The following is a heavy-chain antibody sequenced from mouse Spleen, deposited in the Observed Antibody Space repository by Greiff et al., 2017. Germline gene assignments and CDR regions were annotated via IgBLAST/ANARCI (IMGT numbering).Heavy chain of an antibody. CDR1: GFNIKNTY. D-gene: IGHD1-1*01. J-gene: IGHJ4*01. CDR2: IDPANGNT. CDR3: AEGRDYYAMDY. V-gene: IGHV14-3*01. Sequence: VQLQQSVAELVRPGASVKLSCTASGFNIKNTYMYWVKQRPEQGLEWIGRIDPANGNTKYAPKFQGKATITADASSSTAYLQLSSLTSEDTAIYYCAEGRDYYAMDYWGQGTSVSVSS.